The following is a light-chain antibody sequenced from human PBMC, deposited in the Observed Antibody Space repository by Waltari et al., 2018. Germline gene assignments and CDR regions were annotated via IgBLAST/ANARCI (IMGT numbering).Light chain of an antibody. CDR2: DVT. J-gene: IGLJ1*01. CDR3: CSYAGGSYV. V-gene: IGLV2-11*01. Sequence: QSALPQPRSVSGSPGQSVPISCTGTSIALGCYAYVSWYQQHPGKAPKLFIYDVTKRPSGVPDRFSGSRSGTTASLTISGLQPEDEADYYCCSYAGGSYVFGTGTKVTVL. CDR1: SIALGCYAY.